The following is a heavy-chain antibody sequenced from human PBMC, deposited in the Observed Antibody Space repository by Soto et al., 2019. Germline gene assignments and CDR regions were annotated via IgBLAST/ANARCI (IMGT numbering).Heavy chain of an antibody. CDR1: GASISSGAYY. J-gene: IGHJ6*02. Sequence: SETLSLTCGVSGASISSGAYYWSWIRQLPGKGLEWIGYIYYSTNTYYNPSLKSRITISVDTSKNHFSLKLSSVTAADTAVYYCARGPPPKYAVAVWGQGTTVTVSS. CDR2: IYYSTNT. CDR3: ARGPPPKYAVAV. V-gene: IGHV4-31*11.